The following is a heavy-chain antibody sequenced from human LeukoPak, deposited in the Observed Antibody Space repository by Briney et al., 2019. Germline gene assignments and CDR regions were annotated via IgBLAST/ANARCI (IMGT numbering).Heavy chain of an antibody. J-gene: IGHJ5*02. CDR2: IYYSGST. V-gene: IGHV4-59*01. Sequence: SETLSLTCTVSGGSISSYYWSWIRQPPGKGLEWIGYIYYSGSTNYNPSLKSRVTISVDTSKNQFSLKLSSVTAADTAVYYCARVRVGSVVWFDPWGQGTLVTASS. CDR1: GGSISSYY. D-gene: IGHD2-2*03. CDR3: ARVRVGSVVWFDP.